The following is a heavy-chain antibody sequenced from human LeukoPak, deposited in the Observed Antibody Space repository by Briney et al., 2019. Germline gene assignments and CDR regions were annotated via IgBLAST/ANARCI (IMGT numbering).Heavy chain of an antibody. V-gene: IGHV4-39*01. CDR3: ARLLKYSGSYHCDS. CDR2: IYYSGST. Sequence: SETLSLTCTVSGASISSSSSYWGWIRQPPGKGLEWIGNIYYSGSTYYNPSLKSRVTISVDTSKNQFSLKVTSVTAADTAVYYCARLLKYSGSYHCDSWGQGTLVTVSS. D-gene: IGHD1-26*01. J-gene: IGHJ5*01. CDR1: GASISSSSSY.